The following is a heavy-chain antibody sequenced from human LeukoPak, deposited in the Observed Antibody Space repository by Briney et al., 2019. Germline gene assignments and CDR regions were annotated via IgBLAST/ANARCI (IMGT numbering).Heavy chain of an antibody. CDR2: INWNGGST. V-gene: IGHV3-20*04. J-gene: IGHJ3*02. CDR3: ARTVENPWPQLGAFDI. CDR1: GFTFDDYG. Sequence: PGGSLRLSCAASGFTFDDYGMSWVRQAPGKGLEWVSGINWNGGSTGYADSVKGRFTISRDNAKNSLYLQMNSLRAEDTALYYCARTVENPWPQLGAFDIWGQGTMVTVSS. D-gene: IGHD5-18*01.